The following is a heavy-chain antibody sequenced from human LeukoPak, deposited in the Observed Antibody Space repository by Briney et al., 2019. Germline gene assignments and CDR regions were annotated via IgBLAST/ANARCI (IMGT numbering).Heavy chain of an antibody. D-gene: IGHD2-21*02. J-gene: IGHJ6*02. CDR1: GFTFSSYW. Sequence: GGSLRLSCAASGFTFSSYWMSWVRQAPGKGLEWVANIKQDGSEKYYVDSVKGRFTISRDNAKNSLYLQMNSLRAEDTAVYYCARVSGDPRAYYYYYGMDVWGQGTPVTVSS. CDR2: IKQDGSEK. V-gene: IGHV3-7*01. CDR3: ARVSGDPRAYYYYYGMDV.